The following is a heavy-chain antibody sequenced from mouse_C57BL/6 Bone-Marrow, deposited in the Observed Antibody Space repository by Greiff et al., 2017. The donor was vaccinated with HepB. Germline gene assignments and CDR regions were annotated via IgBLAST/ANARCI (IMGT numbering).Heavy chain of an antibody. CDR2: IDPENGDT. CDR1: GFNIKDDY. CDR3: TRDSYYVFMDY. V-gene: IGHV14-4*01. D-gene: IGHD1-1*01. J-gene: IGHJ4*01. Sequence: VQLQQSGAELVRPGASLKLSCTASGFNIKDDYMHWVNQSPEQGLEWIGWIDPENGDTEYASKVQGKATITADTSSNKAYLQLSSLTSEDTAVDYCTRDSYYVFMDYWGQGTSVTVSS.